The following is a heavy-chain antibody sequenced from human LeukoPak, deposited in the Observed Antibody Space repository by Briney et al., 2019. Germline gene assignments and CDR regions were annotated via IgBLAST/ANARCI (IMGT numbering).Heavy chain of an antibody. V-gene: IGHV4-38-2*01. CDR2: IYHSGGT. D-gene: IGHD3-10*01. J-gene: IGHJ4*02. Sequence: SETLSLTCAVSGCSISSGHYWGWIRQPPGKGLEWIGSIYHSGGTYYNPSPKSRVTISVDTSKNQFSLKMKSVTAADTAVYYCAGFTPAVDYCSQGTLVTVSS. CDR3: AGFTPAVDY. CDR1: GCSISSGHY.